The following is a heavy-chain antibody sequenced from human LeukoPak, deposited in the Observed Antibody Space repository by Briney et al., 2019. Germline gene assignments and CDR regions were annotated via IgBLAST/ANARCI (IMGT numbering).Heavy chain of an antibody. V-gene: IGHV2-70*04. CDR1: GFSLNTAGTR. D-gene: IGHD6-6*01. J-gene: IGHJ4*02. Sequence: ESGPALVKPTQTLTLTCTFSGFSLNTAGTRVNWIRQPPGKALEWLARIDWDDDKFYSTSLKPRLTISKDTSKNQVVLTMTNMDPADTATYYRTRISADSGSSPFDYWGQGTLVTVSS. CDR3: TRISADSGSSPFDY. CDR2: IDWDDDK.